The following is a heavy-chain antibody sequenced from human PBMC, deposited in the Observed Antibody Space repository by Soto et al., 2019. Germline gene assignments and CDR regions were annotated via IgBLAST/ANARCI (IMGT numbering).Heavy chain of an antibody. CDR1: GFTFSSYA. V-gene: IGHV3-23*01. J-gene: IGHJ4*02. Sequence: EVQLLESGGGLVQPGGSLRLSCAASGFTFSSYAMSWVRQAPGKGLEWVSAISGSGGSTYYADSVKGRFTISRDNSKNSLYLQMNSLGAEDTAVYYCCEMATIHSVYWGQGTLVTVSS. CDR2: ISGSGGST. CDR3: CEMATIHSVY. D-gene: IGHD5-12*01.